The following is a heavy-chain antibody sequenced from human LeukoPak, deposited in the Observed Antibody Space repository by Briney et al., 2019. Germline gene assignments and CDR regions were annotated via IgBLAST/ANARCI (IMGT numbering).Heavy chain of an antibody. D-gene: IGHD6-19*01. CDR1: GFTFSDHW. CDR3: ASSMSLAGDGPFDF. CDR2: IKGDGSHR. V-gene: IGHV3-7*03. Sequence: PGGSLRLSCTASGFTFSDHWMTWVRQAPGKGLEWVATIKGDGSHRSYGDSVRGRFTISRDNAKNTLHLQMSSLRAEDTALYYCASSMSLAGDGPFDFWGQGTLVTVSS. J-gene: IGHJ4*02.